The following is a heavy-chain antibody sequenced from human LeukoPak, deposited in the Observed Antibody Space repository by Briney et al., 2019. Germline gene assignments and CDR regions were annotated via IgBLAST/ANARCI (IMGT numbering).Heavy chain of an antibody. CDR3: GRMASSGFYVVN. CDR1: GFTFSDFY. CDR2: ISGSGYTI. V-gene: IGHV3-11*01. Sequence: PGGSLRLPCAASGFTFSDFYMSWIRQAPGKGLEWISYISGSGYTIYYADSVKGRFTISRDSAKNSLHLQMNSLRAEDTAMYYCGRMASSGFYVVNWGQGTPVTVSS. J-gene: IGHJ4*02. D-gene: IGHD3-22*01.